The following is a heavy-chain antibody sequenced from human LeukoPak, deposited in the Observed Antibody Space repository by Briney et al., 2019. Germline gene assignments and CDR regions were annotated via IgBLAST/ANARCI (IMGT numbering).Heavy chain of an antibody. Sequence: GGSLRLSCAYSGFTFRNHGMHWVRQAPGKGLEWVAVASTDEISQSYAGSVKGRFIISRDNSKNTVILQMNTLRTEDMAVYFCAAFIATKLDYWGQGILVSVSS. D-gene: IGHD2-15*01. CDR1: GFTFRNHG. V-gene: IGHV3-30*03. J-gene: IGHJ4*02. CDR3: AAFIATKLDY. CDR2: ASTDEISQ.